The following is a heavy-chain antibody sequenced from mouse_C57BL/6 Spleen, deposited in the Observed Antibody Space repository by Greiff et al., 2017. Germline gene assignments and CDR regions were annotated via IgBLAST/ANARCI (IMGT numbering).Heavy chain of an antibody. CDR2: IDPENGAT. J-gene: IGHJ4*01. V-gene: IGHV14-4*01. CDR3: TKELRRAMDY. D-gene: IGHD2-4*01. CDR1: GFNIKDDY. Sequence: VQLKESGAELVRPGASVKLSCTASGFNIKDDYMHWVKQRPEQGLEWIGWIDPENGATEYASKFQGQATITAEPSSNTAYLQLSSLTSENTAVYYCTKELRRAMDYWGQGTSVTVSS.